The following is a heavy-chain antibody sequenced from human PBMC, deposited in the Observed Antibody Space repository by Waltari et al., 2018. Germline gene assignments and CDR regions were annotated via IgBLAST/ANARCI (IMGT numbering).Heavy chain of an antibody. J-gene: IGHJ3*02. CDR3: ARHIVVVIANPGGSAFDI. CDR2: IIPIFGTA. V-gene: IGHV1-69*08. CDR1: GGTFSSYA. D-gene: IGHD2-21*01. Sequence: QVQLVQSGAEVKKPGSSVKVSCKASGGTFSSYAISWVRQAPGQGLEWMGRIIPIFGTANYAQKFQGRVTITADKSTSTAYMELSSLRSEDTAVYYWARHIVVVIANPGGSAFDIWGQGTMVTVSS.